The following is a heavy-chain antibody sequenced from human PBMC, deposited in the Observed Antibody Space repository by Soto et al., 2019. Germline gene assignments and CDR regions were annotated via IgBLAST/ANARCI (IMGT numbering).Heavy chain of an antibody. J-gene: IGHJ6*02. V-gene: IGHV1-69*13. CDR3: ARNRISLGESPARRYGMDV. CDR1: GGTFSSYA. D-gene: IGHD3-16*01. Sequence: SVKVSCKASGGTFSSYAISWVRQAPGQGLEWMGGIIPIFGTANYAQKFQGRVTITADESTSTAYMELSSLRSEDTAVYYCARNRISLGESPARRYGMDVWGQVTTVTVSS. CDR2: IIPIFGTA.